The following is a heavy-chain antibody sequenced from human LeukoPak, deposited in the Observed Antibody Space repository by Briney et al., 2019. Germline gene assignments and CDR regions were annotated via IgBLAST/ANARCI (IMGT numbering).Heavy chain of an antibody. CDR2: IYYGGST. J-gene: IGHJ4*02. Sequence: PSETLSLTCTVSSGSISSYYWNWIRQPPGKGLEWIGYIYYGGSTNYNPSLKSRVTISVDTSKNQFSLNLSSVTAADTAVYYCARLYNSASQAFDYWGQGTLVTVSS. D-gene: IGHD6-19*01. V-gene: IGHV4-59*01. CDR3: ARLYNSASQAFDY. CDR1: SGSISSYY.